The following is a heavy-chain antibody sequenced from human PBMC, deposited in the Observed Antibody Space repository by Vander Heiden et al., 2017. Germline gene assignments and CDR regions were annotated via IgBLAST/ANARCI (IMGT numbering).Heavy chain of an antibody. CDR3: GSSITAGVTKLPMHY. V-gene: IGHV3-53*01. J-gene: IGHJ4*02. Sequence: EVQLVESGGGLIQPGGSLRLSCAAAGLTVSSNYMNWVRQAPGKGLEWVSVLYSGGSTYYADSVKGRFAISRDNSKNTLYLQMNSLRAEHTAVYYCGSSITAGVTKLPMHYWGQGTLVTVAS. CDR2: LYSGGST. D-gene: IGHD6-13*01. CDR1: GLTVSSNY.